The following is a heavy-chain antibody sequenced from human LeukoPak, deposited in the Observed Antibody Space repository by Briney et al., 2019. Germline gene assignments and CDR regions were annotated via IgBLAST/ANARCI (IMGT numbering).Heavy chain of an antibody. CDR2: IKEDESDE. CDR3: ARWRGRQSEFDY. J-gene: IGHJ4*02. CDR1: GFTFSSYW. D-gene: IGHD1-1*01. V-gene: IGHV3-7*01. Sequence: GGSLRLSCEASGFTFSSYWMSWVRQAPGKGLEWVAHIKEDESDEYYVDSVRGRFTASRDNAKNSVNLQMNSLRVEDTAVYYCARWRGRQSEFDYWGQGTLVTVSS.